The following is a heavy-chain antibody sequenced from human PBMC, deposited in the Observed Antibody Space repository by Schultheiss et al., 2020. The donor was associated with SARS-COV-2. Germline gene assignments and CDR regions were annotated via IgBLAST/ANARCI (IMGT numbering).Heavy chain of an antibody. V-gene: IGHV3-21*01. CDR1: GFTVSDTS. CDR3: ARGPFSYYYDSSGYYGTPKLFDY. D-gene: IGHD3-22*01. CDR2: ISSSSSYI. J-gene: IGHJ4*02. Sequence: GGSLRLSCAASGFTVSDTSMSWVRQAPGKGLEWVSSISSSSSYIYYADSVKGRFTISRDNSKNTLYLQMDSLRAEDTAVYYCARGPFSYYYDSSGYYGTPKLFDYWGQGTLVTVSS.